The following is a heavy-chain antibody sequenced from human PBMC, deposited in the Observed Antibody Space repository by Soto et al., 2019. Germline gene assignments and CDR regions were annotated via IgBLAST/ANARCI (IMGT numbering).Heavy chain of an antibody. CDR1: GFTFHGYT. D-gene: IGHD2-21*02. J-gene: IGHJ4*02. Sequence: EVHLVESGGVVVQPGGSLRLSCAASGFTFHGYTMHWVRQRPGKGLEWVSPIRWDGSSTYYGDSVKGRFTISRDNNKDSLFLQMSSLTTEDTALYYCVKDMAYGGDSGPFDSWGQGTLVTVSS. CDR2: IRWDGSST. CDR3: VKDMAYGGDSGPFDS. V-gene: IGHV3-43*01.